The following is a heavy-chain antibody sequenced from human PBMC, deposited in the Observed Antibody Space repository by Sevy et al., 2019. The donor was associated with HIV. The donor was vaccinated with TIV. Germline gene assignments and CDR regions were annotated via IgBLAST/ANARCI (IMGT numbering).Heavy chain of an antibody. Sequence: GGSLRLSCVASEFAFNIHNMSWVRQAPGKGLEWVSSISTGSNNIYYADSVEGRFTISRDNAKNSLYLQMNSLRAEDTAVYYCARTFSFSWYDYWGQGTLVTVSS. CDR3: ARTFSFSWYDY. J-gene: IGHJ4*02. CDR2: ISTGSNNI. CDR1: EFAFNIHN. V-gene: IGHV3-21*01. D-gene: IGHD6-13*01.